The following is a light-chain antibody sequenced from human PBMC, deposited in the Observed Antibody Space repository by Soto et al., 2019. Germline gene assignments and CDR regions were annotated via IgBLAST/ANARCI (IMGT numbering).Light chain of an antibody. V-gene: IGKV1-39*01. Sequence: DMEMTQSPSSLSASVGDRVTITCRASQSISNYLNWYQHKPGKVPKVLIDAASSLQSGDPTRCSGSGYGTDYTLTINSRQPEDFATYYCQQSYGTPLTFGGGNKIEIK. CDR3: QQSYGTPLT. CDR1: QSISNY. J-gene: IGKJ4*02. CDR2: AAS.